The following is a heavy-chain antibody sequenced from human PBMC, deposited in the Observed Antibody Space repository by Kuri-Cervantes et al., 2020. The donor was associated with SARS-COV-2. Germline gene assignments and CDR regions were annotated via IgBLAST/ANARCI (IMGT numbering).Heavy chain of an antibody. CDR3: ARTGSEQWELDAFDI. CDR2: MNPNSGNT. V-gene: IGHV1-8*01. D-gene: IGHD1-26*01. CDR1: GYTFTSYD. Sequence: ASVKVSCKASGYTFTSYDINWVRQATGQGLEWMGWMNPNSGNTGYAQKFQGRVTMTRNTSISTAYMELSSLRSEDTAMYYCARTGSEQWELDAFDIWGQGTMVTVSS. J-gene: IGHJ3*02.